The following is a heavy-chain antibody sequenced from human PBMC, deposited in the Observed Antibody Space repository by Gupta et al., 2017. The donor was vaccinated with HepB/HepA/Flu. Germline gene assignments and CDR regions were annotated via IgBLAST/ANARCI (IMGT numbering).Heavy chain of an antibody. CDR3: TTGSPFWSGYAYYYYYYMDV. V-gene: IGHV3-15*01. J-gene: IGHJ6*03. D-gene: IGHD3-3*01. Sequence: EVQLVESGGGLVKPGGSLRLSCAASGFTFSNAWMSWVRQAPGKGLEWVGRIKSKTDGGTTDYAAPVKGRFTISRDDSKNTLYLQMNSLKTEDTAVYYCTTGSPFWSGYAYYYYYYMDVWGKGTTVTVSS. CDR1: GFTFSNAW. CDR2: IKSKTDGGTT.